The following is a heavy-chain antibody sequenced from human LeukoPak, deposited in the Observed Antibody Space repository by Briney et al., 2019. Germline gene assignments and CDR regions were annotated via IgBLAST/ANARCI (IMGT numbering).Heavy chain of an antibody. CDR2: ISWNSGSI. CDR3: AKEGGPVIAAAGIDY. D-gene: IGHD6-13*01. V-gene: IGHV3-9*03. J-gene: IGHJ4*02. CDR1: GFTFSSYA. Sequence: GGSLRLSCAASGFTFSSYAMSWVRQAPGKGLGWVSGISWNSGSIGYADSVKGRFTISRDNAKNSLFLQMNSLRAEGMALYYCAKEGGPVIAAAGIDYWGQGTLVTVSS.